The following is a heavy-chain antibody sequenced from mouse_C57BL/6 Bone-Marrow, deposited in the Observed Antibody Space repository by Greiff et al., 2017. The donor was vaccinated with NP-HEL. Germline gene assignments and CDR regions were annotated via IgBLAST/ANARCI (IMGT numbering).Heavy chain of an antibody. V-gene: IGHV14-2*01. CDR1: GFNIKDYY. J-gene: IGHJ3*01. Sequence: VQLQQSGAELVQPGASVKLSCTASGFNIKDYYMHWVKQRPEQGLEWIGRIDPEDGATKSAPKFQGKAPITAATASNTAYLQLSSLTSEDTAVYYCARRGAYDYAFAYWGQGTLVTVSA. D-gene: IGHD2-4*01. CDR2: IDPEDGAT. CDR3: ARRGAYDYAFAY.